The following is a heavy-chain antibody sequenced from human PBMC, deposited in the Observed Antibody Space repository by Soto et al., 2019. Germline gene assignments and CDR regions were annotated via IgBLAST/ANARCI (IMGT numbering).Heavy chain of an antibody. Sequence: GGSLRLSCAASGFTFSSYWMSWVRQAPGKGLEWVANIKQDGGEKYYVDSVKGRFTISRDNAKNSLYLQMNSLRAEDTAVYYCARETYDFWSGSLVYGMDVWGQGTTVTVSS. V-gene: IGHV3-7*01. CDR3: ARETYDFWSGSLVYGMDV. D-gene: IGHD3-3*01. J-gene: IGHJ6*02. CDR2: IKQDGGEK. CDR1: GFTFSSYW.